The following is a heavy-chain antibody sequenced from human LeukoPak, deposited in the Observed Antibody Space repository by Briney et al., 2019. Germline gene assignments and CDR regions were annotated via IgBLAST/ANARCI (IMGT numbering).Heavy chain of an antibody. CDR1: GFTFSSYN. Sequence: GGSLRLSCAASGFTFSSYNMNWVRQAPGKGLEWVSYISTSSNTIYYADSVKGRFTISRDNAKNSLYLQMNDLRAEDTAVYYCARVGSYGMDVWGRGTTVTVSS. D-gene: IGHD3-10*01. CDR2: ISTSSNTI. CDR3: ARVGSYGMDV. V-gene: IGHV3-48*01. J-gene: IGHJ6*02.